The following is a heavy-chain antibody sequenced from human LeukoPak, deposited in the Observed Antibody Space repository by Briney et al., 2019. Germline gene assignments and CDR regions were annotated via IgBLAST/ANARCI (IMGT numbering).Heavy chain of an antibody. CDR1: GGSISSYY. V-gene: IGHV4-59*01. Sequence: SETLSLTCTVSGGSISSYYWSWIRQPPGKGLEWIGYIYYSGSTNYNPSLKSRVTISVDTSKNQFSLKLSSVTAADTAVYYCASFQVTTEGWFDPWGQGTLVTVSS. D-gene: IGHD4-11*01. J-gene: IGHJ5*02. CDR2: IYYSGST. CDR3: ASFQVTTEGWFDP.